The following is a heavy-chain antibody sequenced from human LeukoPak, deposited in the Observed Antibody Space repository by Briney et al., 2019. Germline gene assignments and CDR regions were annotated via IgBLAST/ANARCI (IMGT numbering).Heavy chain of an antibody. CDR3: AKSLDAQAVADPFDY. CDR1: GFTVSSNY. CDR2: IYSGGST. D-gene: IGHD6-19*01. Sequence: GGSLRLSCAASGFTVSSNYMSWVRQAPGKGLEWVSVIYSGGSTYYADSVKGRFTISRDNSKNTLYLQMNSLRAEDTAVYYCAKSLDAQAVADPFDYWGQGTLVTVSS. V-gene: IGHV3-53*05. J-gene: IGHJ4*02.